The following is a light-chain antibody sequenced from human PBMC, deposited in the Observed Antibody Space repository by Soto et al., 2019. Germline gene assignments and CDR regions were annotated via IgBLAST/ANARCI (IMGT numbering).Light chain of an antibody. CDR3: QQRSVWPPT. CDR1: QSISNY. J-gene: IGKJ5*01. Sequence: EIVFTQYSGTLSLSPRERATLSFRASQSISNYLAWYQQKPGQAPSLLIYDASMRAAGIPVRFGGSGSGTDFTLTIASLEPEDFAIYYCQQRSVWPPTFGQGTRLEI. CDR2: DAS. V-gene: IGKV3-11*01.